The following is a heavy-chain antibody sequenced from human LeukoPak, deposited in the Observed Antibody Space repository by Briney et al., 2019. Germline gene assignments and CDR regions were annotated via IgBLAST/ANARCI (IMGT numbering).Heavy chain of an antibody. CDR2: ISHDRSNN. J-gene: IGHJ4*02. D-gene: IGHD3-10*01. CDR3: ARDLSGSYMSDY. V-gene: IGHV3-30-3*01. CDR1: GFTFSNYA. Sequence: GRSLRLPCAASGFTFSNYAMHWARQAPGKGLEWVAFISHDRSNNCHADSVKGRFTISRDNSKNTLYLQMNSLTDEDTAVYYCARDLSGSYMSDYWGQGTLVTVSS.